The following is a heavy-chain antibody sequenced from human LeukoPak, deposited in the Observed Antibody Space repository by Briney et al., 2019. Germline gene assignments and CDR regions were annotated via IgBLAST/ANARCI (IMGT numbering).Heavy chain of an antibody. D-gene: IGHD3-10*01. CDR1: GFTFSSYA. J-gene: IGHJ5*02. CDR3: AKDPSGSYNWFDP. V-gene: IGHV3-23*01. Sequence: GGSLRLSCAASGFTFSSYAMSWVRQAPGKGLEWVSAISGGGSTYYADSVKGRFTISRDNSKNTLYLQMNSLRAEDTAVYYCAKDPSGSYNWFDPWGQGTLVTVSS. CDR2: ISGGGST.